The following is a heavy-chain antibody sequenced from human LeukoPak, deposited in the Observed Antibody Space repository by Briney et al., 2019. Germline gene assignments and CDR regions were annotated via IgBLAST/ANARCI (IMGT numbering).Heavy chain of an antibody. J-gene: IGHJ1*01. CDR2: ISGSGGTT. V-gene: IGHV3-23*01. CDR1: GFTFSFYA. CDR3: AKDQGIQLWLKYFQH. Sequence: PGGSLRLSCAASGFTFSFYAMSWVRQAPGKGLEWVSTISGSGGTTLYADSVKGRFTISRDNSKSTLYLQMNSLRAEDTAVYYCAKDQGIQLWLKYFQHWGQGTLVTVSS. D-gene: IGHD5-18*01.